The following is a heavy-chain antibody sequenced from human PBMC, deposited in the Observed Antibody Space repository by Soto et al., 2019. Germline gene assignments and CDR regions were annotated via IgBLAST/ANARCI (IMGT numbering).Heavy chain of an antibody. D-gene: IGHD3-3*01. V-gene: IGHV5-51*01. CDR1: EYSFSTYW. CDR2: IYPGDSDT. Sequence: PGESLKISCNGSEYSFSTYWIAWVRQMPGKGLEWMGIIYPGDSDTRYSPSFQGQVTISADKSISTAHLQWSSLKASDTAMYYCERQIRHYDSWSNTYYYYCLDVWGQGTTVTVSS. CDR3: ERQIRHYDSWSNTYYYYCLDV. J-gene: IGHJ6*02.